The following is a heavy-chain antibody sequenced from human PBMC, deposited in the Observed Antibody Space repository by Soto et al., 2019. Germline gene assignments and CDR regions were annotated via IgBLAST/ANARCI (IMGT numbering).Heavy chain of an antibody. CDR1: GVTFGNYW. V-gene: IGHV3-74*01. CDR2: IHNDGKTT. CDR3: ARGRGSFYLDF. Sequence: EVQLVESGGGLVQPGGSLRLSCAASGVTFGNYWMYWVRQAPGKGLVWVARIHNDGKTTTYADSVKGRFTISRDIAKSTLYLQMNSLSADDTAVYYCARGRGSFYLDFWGQGTLVTVS. J-gene: IGHJ4*02. D-gene: IGHD1-26*01.